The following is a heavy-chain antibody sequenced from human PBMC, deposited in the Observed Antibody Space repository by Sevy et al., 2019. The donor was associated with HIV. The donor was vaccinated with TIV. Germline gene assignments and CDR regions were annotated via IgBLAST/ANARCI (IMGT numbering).Heavy chain of an antibody. CDR2: ISGSGGSGDKT. CDR3: ATDRISDWFFDS. CDR1: GFTFSSYA. Sequence: GGSLRLSCAASGFTFSSYAMNWVRQAPGKGLEWVSGISGSGGSGDKTNYADSVKGRFTISRDDSKNSLYLQLNSLRAEDTAVYYCATDRISDWFFDSWGQGTLVTVSS. D-gene: IGHD3-9*01. V-gene: IGHV3-23*01. J-gene: IGHJ4*02.